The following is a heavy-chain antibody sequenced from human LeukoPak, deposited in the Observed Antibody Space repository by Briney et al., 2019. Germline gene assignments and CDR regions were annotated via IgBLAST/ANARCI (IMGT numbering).Heavy chain of an antibody. Sequence: SETLSLTCTVSGGSISSYYWSWIRQPAGEGLEWIGRIYTSGSTNYNPSLKSRVTMSVDTSKNQFSLKLSSVTAADTAVYYCAREGRVVVPAALYYYYYYGMDVWGQGTTVTVSS. CDR1: GGSISSYY. J-gene: IGHJ6*02. CDR2: IYTSGST. V-gene: IGHV4-4*07. CDR3: AREGRVVVPAALYYYYYYGMDV. D-gene: IGHD2-2*01.